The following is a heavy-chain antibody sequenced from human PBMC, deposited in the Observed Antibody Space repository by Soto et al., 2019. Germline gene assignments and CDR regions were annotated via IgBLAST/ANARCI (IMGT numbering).Heavy chain of an antibody. CDR2: ISTSGDNA. J-gene: IGHJ4*02. D-gene: IGHD2-2*01. CDR3: AKGTSKLDY. CDR1: GFTFSSSA. Sequence: GGSLRLSCAASGFTFSSSAMSWVRQGPGKGLEWVSAISTSGDNAYYADSVKGRFTIFRDNAKKTLYLQMSSLTAEDTAVYYCAKGTSKLDYWGQGTLVTVSS. V-gene: IGHV3-23*01.